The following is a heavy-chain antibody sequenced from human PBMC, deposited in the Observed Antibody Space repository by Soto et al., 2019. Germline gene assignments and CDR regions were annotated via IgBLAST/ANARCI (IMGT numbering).Heavy chain of an antibody. CDR2: IYWNDDT. Sequence: QITLKESGPTLVKPTQTLTLTCTFSGFSRTTAGAGVGWIRQPPGKALEWLALIYWNDDTRYSPSLKSRLTITKDTSKNQVVLRMTNMDPVDTATYYCAHRGYGNYPRDNWFDPWGQGILVIVSS. J-gene: IGHJ5*02. V-gene: IGHV2-5*01. CDR1: GFSRTTAGAG. D-gene: IGHD4-17*01. CDR3: AHRGYGNYPRDNWFDP.